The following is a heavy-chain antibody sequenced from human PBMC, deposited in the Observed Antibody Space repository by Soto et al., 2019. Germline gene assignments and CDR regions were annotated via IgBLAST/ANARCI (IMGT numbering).Heavy chain of an antibody. D-gene: IGHD4-4*01. CDR2: ISYDGSNK. Sequence: PGGSLRLSCAASGFTFSSYGMHWVRQAPGKGLEWVAVISYDGSNKYYADSVKGRFTISRDNSKNTLYLQMNSLRAEDTAVYYCAKGLKTTAYPFYYYYGMDVWGQGTTVTVSS. CDR1: GFTFSSYG. J-gene: IGHJ6*02. CDR3: AKGLKTTAYPFYYYYGMDV. V-gene: IGHV3-30*18.